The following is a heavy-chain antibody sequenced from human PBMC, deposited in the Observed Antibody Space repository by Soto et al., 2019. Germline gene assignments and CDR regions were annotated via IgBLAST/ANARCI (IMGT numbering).Heavy chain of an antibody. Sequence: GASVKVSCKASGGTFSSYAISWVRQAPGQGLEWMGGIIPIFGTANYAQKFQGRVTITADESTSTAYMELSSLRSEDTAVYYCARVVWELLRGYYYYYGMDVWGQGTTVTVSS. J-gene: IGHJ6*02. D-gene: IGHD1-26*01. CDR3: ARVVWELLRGYYYYYGMDV. V-gene: IGHV1-69*13. CDR2: IIPIFGTA. CDR1: GGTFSSYA.